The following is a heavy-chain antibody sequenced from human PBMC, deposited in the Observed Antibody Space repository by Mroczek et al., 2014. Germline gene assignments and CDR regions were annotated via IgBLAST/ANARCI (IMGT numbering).Heavy chain of an antibody. CDR1: GGSISSYY. J-gene: IGHJ4*02. CDR3: ARARVFRGIAARPCYFDY. Sequence: QVQLQESGPGLVKPSETLSLTCTVSGGSISSYYWSWIRQPAGKGLEWIGYIYYSGSTNYNPSLKSRVTISVDTSKNQFSLKLSSVTAADTAVYYCARARVFRGIAARPCYFDYWGQGTLVTVSS. D-gene: IGHD6-6*01. CDR2: IYYSGST. V-gene: IGHV4-59*01.